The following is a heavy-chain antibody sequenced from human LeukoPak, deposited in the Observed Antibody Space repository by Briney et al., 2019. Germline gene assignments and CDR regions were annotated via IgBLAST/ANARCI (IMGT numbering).Heavy chain of an antibody. D-gene: IGHD2/OR15-2a*01. CDR1: GYTFTTYG. CDR3: ARDCNSGNCYSDS. CDR2: INTYNGNA. Sequence: ASVKVSCKASGYTFTTYGISWVRQAPGQGLEWMGWINTYNGNANSAQKFQDRVTMTRDTSTSTAYMDLRRRRSDDTAVYYCARDCNSGNCYSDSWGQGTLVTVSS. V-gene: IGHV1-18*01. J-gene: IGHJ4*03.